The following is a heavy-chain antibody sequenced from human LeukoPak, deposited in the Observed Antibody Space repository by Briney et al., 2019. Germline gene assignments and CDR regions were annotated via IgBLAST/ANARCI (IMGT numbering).Heavy chain of an antibody. J-gene: IGHJ6*03. D-gene: IGHD3-10*01. Sequence: GGSLRLSCAASGFTFSNNYMNWVRQAPGKGLEWVSVVHSGGSTYYADSVKGRFTISRDNSKNTLYLQMSSLRAEDTAVYYCAKGGISTIVRGVIGYMDVWGKGTTVTISS. CDR3: AKGGISTIVRGVIGYMDV. CDR1: GFTFSNNY. V-gene: IGHV3-66*01. CDR2: VHSGGST.